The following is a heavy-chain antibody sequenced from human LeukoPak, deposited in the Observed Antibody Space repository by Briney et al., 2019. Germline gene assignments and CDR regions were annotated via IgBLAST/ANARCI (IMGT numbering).Heavy chain of an antibody. Sequence: GGSLKLSCAASGFTFSDSAIHWVRQASGKGLEWVGRIRGKGYSDPPAYAASVKGRFTISRDNSKNTLYLQMNSLSAGDTAVYYCARDHSSWRYYFDYWGQGTLVTVSS. V-gene: IGHV3-73*01. CDR1: GFTFSDSA. J-gene: IGHJ4*02. D-gene: IGHD6-13*01. CDR3: ARDHSSWRYYFDY. CDR2: IRGKGYSDPP.